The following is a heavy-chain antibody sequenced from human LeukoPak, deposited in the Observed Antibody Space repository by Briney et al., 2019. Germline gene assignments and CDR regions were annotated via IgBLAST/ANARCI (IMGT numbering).Heavy chain of an antibody. Sequence: AGGSLRLSCAASGISFSNFWMSWVRQAPGKGLEWVANIKQDGSEKYYVDSVKDRFTISRDNAKNSLYLQMNSLRVEDTAVYYCARNVYRTFDSWDQGTLVTVSS. CDR3: ARNVYRTFDS. D-gene: IGHD1-14*01. J-gene: IGHJ4*02. CDR2: IKQDGSEK. V-gene: IGHV3-7*01. CDR1: GISFSNFW.